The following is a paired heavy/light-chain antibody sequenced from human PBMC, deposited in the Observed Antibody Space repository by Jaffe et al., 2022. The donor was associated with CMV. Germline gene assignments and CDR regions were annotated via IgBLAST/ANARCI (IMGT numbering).Heavy chain of an antibody. D-gene: IGHD1-26*01. CDR1: GFTFSDYY. V-gene: IGHV3-11*06. CDR3: ASSGGGSPKEDY. J-gene: IGHJ4*02. CDR2: ISSSSSYT. Sequence: QVQLVESGGGLVKPGGSLRLSCAASGFTFSDYYMSWIRQAPGKGLEWVSYISSSSSYTNYADSVKGRFTISRDNAKNSLYLQMNSLRAEDTAVYYCASSGGGSPKEDYWGQGTLVTVSS.
Light chain of an antibody. Sequence: QPVLTQPPSASASLGASVTLTCTLSSGYSNYKVDWYQQRPGKGPRFVMRVGTGGIVGSKGDGIPDRFSVLGSGLNRYLTIKNIQEEDESDYHCGADHGSGSNFVWVFGGGTKLTVL. CDR1: SGYSNYK. CDR2: VGTGGIVG. V-gene: IGLV9-49*01. J-gene: IGLJ3*02. CDR3: GADHGSGSNFVWV.